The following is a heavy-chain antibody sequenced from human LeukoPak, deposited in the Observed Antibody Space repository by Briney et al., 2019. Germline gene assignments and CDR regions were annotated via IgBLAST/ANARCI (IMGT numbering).Heavy chain of an antibody. CDR3: ARPAGCSGGTCSPFDY. CDR2: ISAGGGTT. CDR1: GFTFSNYA. V-gene: IGHV3-23*01. J-gene: IGHJ4*02. Sequence: GGSLRLSCAASGFTFSNYAMSWVRQAPGKGLEWVSAISAGGGTTYYADSVKGRFTISRDNSKSALYLQMNGLRAEDTAVYYCARPAGCSGGTCSPFDYWGQGTLATVSS. D-gene: IGHD2-15*01.